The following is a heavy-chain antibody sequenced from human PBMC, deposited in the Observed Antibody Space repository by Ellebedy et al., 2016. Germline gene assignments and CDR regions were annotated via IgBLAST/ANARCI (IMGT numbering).Heavy chain of an antibody. CDR3: AAVEGWDCGGDCYSDY. CDR1: GFTFTSSA. Sequence: SVKVSXXASGFTFTSSAMQWVRQARGQRLEWIGWIVVGSGNTNYAQKFQERVTITRDMSTSTAYMELSSLRSEDTAVYYCAAVEGWDCGGDCYSDYWGQGTLVTVSS. CDR2: IVVGSGNT. J-gene: IGHJ4*02. D-gene: IGHD2-21*02. V-gene: IGHV1-58*02.